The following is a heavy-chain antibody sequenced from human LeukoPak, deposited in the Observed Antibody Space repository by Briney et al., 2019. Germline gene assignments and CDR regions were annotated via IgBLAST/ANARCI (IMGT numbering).Heavy chain of an antibody. CDR2: IKNDGSEK. V-gene: IGHV3-74*01. D-gene: IGHD7-27*01. Sequence: PGGSLRLSCAASGFTLSNYWMHWVRQTPGKGLVWVSGIKNDGSEKTYADSVRGRFSISRDDARNTVYLQMNSLRAEDTALYYCARDLRAPPGYWGQGTLVTVSS. J-gene: IGHJ4*02. CDR1: GFTLSNYW. CDR3: ARDLRAPPGY.